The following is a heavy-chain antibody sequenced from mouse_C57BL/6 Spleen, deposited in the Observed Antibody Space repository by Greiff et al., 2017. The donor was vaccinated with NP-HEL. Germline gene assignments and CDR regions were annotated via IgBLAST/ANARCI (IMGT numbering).Heavy chain of an antibody. CDR3: ARHKGYSNYESAMEY. CDR2: ISPGGSYT. J-gene: IGHJ4*01. V-gene: IGHV5-6*01. D-gene: IGHD2-5*01. CDR1: GFTFSSYG. Sequence: EVQRVESGGDFVKPGASLKLSCAASGFTFSSYGMSWVRQTPDKRLEWVATISPGGSYTYYTDSVKGRFTFSRDNAKNTLYLQMSSQKSDDTAMYYGARHKGYSNYESAMEYWGQGTSVTVSS.